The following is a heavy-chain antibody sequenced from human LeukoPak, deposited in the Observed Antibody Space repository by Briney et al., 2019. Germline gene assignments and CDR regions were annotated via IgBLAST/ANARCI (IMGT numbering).Heavy chain of an antibody. V-gene: IGHV3-74*01. CDR1: GFTFSSYW. Sequence: GGSLRLSCVASGFTFSSYWMHWVRQDPRKGLVWVSRINGDGRNINYADSVRGRFTISRDNAKDTLYLQMNTLRVEDTAVYYCTRDLMDYDVSTGLHHYYMDVWGQGTTVTVSS. CDR2: INGDGRNI. D-gene: IGHD3-9*01. CDR3: TRDLMDYDVSTGLHHYYMDV. J-gene: IGHJ6*02.